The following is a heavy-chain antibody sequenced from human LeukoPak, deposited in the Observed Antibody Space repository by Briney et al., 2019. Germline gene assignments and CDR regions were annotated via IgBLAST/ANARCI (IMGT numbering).Heavy chain of an antibody. D-gene: IGHD1-26*01. CDR2: IISVGSST. Sequence: SGGSLRLSCAASGFTFSSYWMHWVRQAPGKGLVWVSCIISVGSSTSYADSVKGRFTISRDNAKNTLYLQMNSLRAEDTAVYYRAIGGSYSLYYYYMDVWGKGTTVTVSS. J-gene: IGHJ6*03. V-gene: IGHV3-74*01. CDR3: AIGGSYSLYYYYMDV. CDR1: GFTFSSYW.